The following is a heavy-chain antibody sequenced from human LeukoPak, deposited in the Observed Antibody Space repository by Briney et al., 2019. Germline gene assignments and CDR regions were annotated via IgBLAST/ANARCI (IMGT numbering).Heavy chain of an antibody. J-gene: IGHJ4*02. Sequence: PGESLRLSCGASGFTFNRCAMHWVRQALGKGLEWVSYISSSSNAIYYADSVKGRFTISRDNSKNTLYLQMNSLRAEDTAVYYCAKVGAADYWGQGTLVTVSS. CDR1: GFTFNRCA. CDR2: ISSSSNAI. D-gene: IGHD1-26*01. V-gene: IGHV3-48*01. CDR3: AKVGAADY.